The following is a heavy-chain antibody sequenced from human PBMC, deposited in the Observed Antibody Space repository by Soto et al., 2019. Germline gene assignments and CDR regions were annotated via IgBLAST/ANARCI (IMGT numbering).Heavy chain of an antibody. J-gene: IGHJ4*02. V-gene: IGHV4-30-2*01. CDR3: ARVASSGFEYFFDS. D-gene: IGHD5-12*01. CDR2: IHHGGTP. CDR1: GASISSGDYS. Sequence: QMQLQESGSGLVKPSQTLSLTCAVSGASISSGDYSWSWVRQPPGKGLEWIGHIHHGGTPYYKASLQSRVTISQDRSKNQFSLSLSSVTAAATDMYFCARVASSGFEYFFDSWGQGILVTVSS.